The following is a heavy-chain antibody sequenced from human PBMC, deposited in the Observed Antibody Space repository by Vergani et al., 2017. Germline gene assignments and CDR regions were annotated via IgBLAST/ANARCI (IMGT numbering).Heavy chain of an antibody. CDR2: ISYDGSNK. Sequence: QVQLVESGGGVVQPGRSLRLSCAASGFTFSSYGMHWVRQAPGNGLEWVAVISYDGSNKYYADSVKGRFTISRDNSKNTLYLQMNSLRAEDTAVYYCAKSPRSSPGYYYYYMDVWGKGTTVTVSS. CDR3: AKSPRSSPGYYYYYMDV. J-gene: IGHJ6*03. CDR1: GFTFSSYG. D-gene: IGHD3-10*01. V-gene: IGHV3-30*18.